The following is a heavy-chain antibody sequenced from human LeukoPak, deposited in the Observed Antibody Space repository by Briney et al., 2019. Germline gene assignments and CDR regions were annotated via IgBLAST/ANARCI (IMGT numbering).Heavy chain of an antibody. J-gene: IGHJ4*02. CDR2: MNPNSGNT. V-gene: IGHV1-8*01. D-gene: IGHD5-18*01. CDR3: ARALKSWIQLWEDFDY. CDR1: GYTFTSYD. Sequence: ASVKVSCKASGYTFTSYDINWVRQATGQGLEWMGWMNPNSGNTGYAQKFQGRVTMTRNTSISTAYMELRSLRSEDTAVYYCARALKSWIQLWEDFDYWGQGTLVTVSS.